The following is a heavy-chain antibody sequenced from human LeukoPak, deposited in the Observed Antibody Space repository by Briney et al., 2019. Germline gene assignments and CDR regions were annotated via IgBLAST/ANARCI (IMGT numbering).Heavy chain of an antibody. CDR3: ARLGTAPFDY. V-gene: IGHV4-30-4*08. D-gene: IGHD2-21*02. CDR2: ISYTGTT. CDR1: SGSISSGDYN. Sequence: PSQTLSLTCTVSSGSISSGDYNWSWIRHPQGRGLEWIGYISYTGTTYYNPSLKSRVTISEDTSKNLFSLNLSSVTAADTAVYYCARLGTAPFDYWGQGTLVTVSS. J-gene: IGHJ4*02.